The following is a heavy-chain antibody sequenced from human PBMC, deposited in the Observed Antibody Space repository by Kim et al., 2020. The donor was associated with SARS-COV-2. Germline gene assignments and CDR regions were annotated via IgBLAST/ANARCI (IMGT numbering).Heavy chain of an antibody. J-gene: IGHJ6*03. CDR1: GYTFTSYY. CDR2: INPSGGST. D-gene: IGHD3-3*01. V-gene: IGHV1-46*01. CDR3: AREKIKESAYYDFWSGYSNYYYYYMDV. Sequence: GSVKVSCKASGYTFTSYYMHWVRQAPGQGLEWMGIINPSGGSTSYAQKFQGRVTMTRDTSTSTVYMELSSLRSEDTAVYYCAREKIKESAYYDFWSGYSNYYYYYMDVWGKGTTVTVSS.